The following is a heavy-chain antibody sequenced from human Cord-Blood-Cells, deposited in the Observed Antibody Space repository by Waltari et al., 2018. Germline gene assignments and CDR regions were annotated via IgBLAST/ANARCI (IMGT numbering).Heavy chain of an antibody. CDR1: GFTFSSYA. Sequence: QVQLVESGGGVVQPGRSLRLSCAASGFTFSSYAMHWVCQAPGKGLECVAVISYDGSNKYYADSVKGRFTISRDNSKNTLYLQMNSLRAEDTAVYYCARDPRLGFDYWGQGTLVTISS. CDR2: ISYDGSNK. V-gene: IGHV3-30-3*01. CDR3: ARDPRLGFDY. J-gene: IGHJ4*02. D-gene: IGHD7-27*01.